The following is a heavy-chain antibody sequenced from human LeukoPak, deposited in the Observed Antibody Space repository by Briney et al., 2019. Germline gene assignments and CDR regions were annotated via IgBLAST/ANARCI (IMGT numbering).Heavy chain of an antibody. J-gene: IGHJ4*02. CDR1: GFTFDDYA. CDR3: AKSFGAYYYDSSGYYGY. CDR2: ISGDGNNT. Sequence: GGSLRLSCAASGFTFDDYAMHWVRQGPGKGLEWVSLISGDGNNTYYADSVKGRFTISRDNSKNSLYLQMNSPRAEDTALYYCAKSFGAYYYDSSGYYGYWGQGTLVTVSA. V-gene: IGHV3-43*02. D-gene: IGHD3-22*01.